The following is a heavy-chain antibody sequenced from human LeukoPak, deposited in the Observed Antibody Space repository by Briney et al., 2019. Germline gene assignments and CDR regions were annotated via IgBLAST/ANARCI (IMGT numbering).Heavy chain of an antibody. Sequence: SETLSLPCAVYGGSFSGYYWSWSRQPPGKGLGWIGEINHSGTTKYNPSLTGLVTIAVDTSKHQFPLKLSSATAAGTAVYYCSRGGDSSGYYLLDAFDIWGQGTMVTVSS. CDR2: INHSGTT. CDR1: GGSFSGYY. D-gene: IGHD3-22*01. J-gene: IGHJ3*02. CDR3: SRGGDSSGYYLLDAFDI. V-gene: IGHV4-34*01.